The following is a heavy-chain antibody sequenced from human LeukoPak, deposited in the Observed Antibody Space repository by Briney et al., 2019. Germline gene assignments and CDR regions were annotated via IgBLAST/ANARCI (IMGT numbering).Heavy chain of an antibody. V-gene: IGHV3-15*01. Sequence: GGSLRLSCAASGFTFSNAWMSWVRQAPGKGLEWVGRIKSKTDGGTTDYAAPVKGRFTISRDDSKNTLYLQMNSLRAEDTAVYYCARGLKHIVVVTAILRRKSRYNWFDPWGQGTLVTVSS. D-gene: IGHD2-21*02. J-gene: IGHJ5*02. CDR2: IKSKTDGGTT. CDR1: GFTFSNAW. CDR3: ARGLKHIVVVTAILRRKSRYNWFDP.